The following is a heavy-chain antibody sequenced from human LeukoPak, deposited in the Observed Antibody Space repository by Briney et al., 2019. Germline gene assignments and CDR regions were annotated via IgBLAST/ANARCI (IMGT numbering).Heavy chain of an antibody. Sequence: SETLSLTCAVYGGSFSGYYWSWIRQPPGKGLEWIGEINHSGSTNYNPSLKSRVTISVDTSKNQFSLKLSSVTAADTAVYYCARESNYYGSGTGWFDPWGQGTLVTVSS. V-gene: IGHV4-34*01. J-gene: IGHJ5*02. CDR3: ARESNYYGSGTGWFDP. CDR1: GGSFSGYY. D-gene: IGHD3-10*01. CDR2: INHSGST.